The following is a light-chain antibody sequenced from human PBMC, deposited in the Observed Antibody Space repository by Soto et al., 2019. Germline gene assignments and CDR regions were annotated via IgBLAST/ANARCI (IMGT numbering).Light chain of an antibody. CDR1: QSVSSSY. V-gene: IGKV3-20*01. CDR3: QQYDNSPAWT. J-gene: IGKJ1*01. Sequence: DIVLTQSPGTLSLSPGERATLSCRASQSVSSSYLAWYQQKPGQAPRLLIYGASSRAKGIPDRISGSGSGTDFTLTISRLEPEDFAVYYCQQYDNSPAWTFGQGTKVDIK. CDR2: GAS.